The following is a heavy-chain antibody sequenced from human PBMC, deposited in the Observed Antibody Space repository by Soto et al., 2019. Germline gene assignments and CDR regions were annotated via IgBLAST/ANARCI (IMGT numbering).Heavy chain of an antibody. Sequence: EVQLEESGGGLVKPGGSVRLSCEASGFTFTSDSMTWVRQAPGKGLEWVSSISSHGRDIFYADSVKGRFTISRDNAKDALQLQMNSLTGEDSAVYYCARGAALAGKLDLWGQGTLVTVSS. J-gene: IGHJ4*02. CDR1: GFTFTSDS. D-gene: IGHD6-19*01. CDR2: ISSHGRDI. V-gene: IGHV3-21*06. CDR3: ARGAALAGKLDL.